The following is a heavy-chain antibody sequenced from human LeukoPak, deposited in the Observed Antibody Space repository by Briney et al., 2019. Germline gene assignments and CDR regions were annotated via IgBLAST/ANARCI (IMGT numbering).Heavy chain of an antibody. CDR1: GFTFGDYA. V-gene: IGHV3-49*03. CDR3: TRPLSKDLLGGVIVSGY. Sequence: GGSLRLSCTASGFTFGDYAMSWFRQAPGKGLEWVGFIRSKAYGGTTEYAASVKGRFTISRDDSKSIAYLQMNSLKTEDTAVYYCTRPLSKDLLGGVIVSGYWGQGTLVTVSS. D-gene: IGHD3-16*02. CDR2: IRSKAYGGTT. J-gene: IGHJ4*02.